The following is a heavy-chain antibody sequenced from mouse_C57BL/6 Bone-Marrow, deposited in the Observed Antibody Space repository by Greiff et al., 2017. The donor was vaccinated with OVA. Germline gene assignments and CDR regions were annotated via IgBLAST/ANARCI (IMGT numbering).Heavy chain of an antibody. Sequence: QVQLQQPGAELVKPGASVKLSCKASGYTFTSYWMHWVKQRPGQGLEWIGMIHPNSGSTNYNEKFKSKATLTVDKSSSTAYMQLSSLTSEDSAVYYCARPYGSRENAMDYWGQGTSVTVSS. CDR3: ARPYGSRENAMDY. CDR1: GYTFTSYW. CDR2: IHPNSGST. J-gene: IGHJ4*01. V-gene: IGHV1-64*01. D-gene: IGHD1-1*01.